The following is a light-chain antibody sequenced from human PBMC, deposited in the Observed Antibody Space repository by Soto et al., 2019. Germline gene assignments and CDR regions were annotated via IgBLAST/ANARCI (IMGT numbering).Light chain of an antibody. J-gene: IGLJ1*01. CDR3: ISYTSADVSYV. V-gene: IGLV2-14*01. Sequence: QSVLTQPASVSGTPGQSITISCTGSNSDVGLYDFVSWYQHHPGRAPKLIVSEVSHRPSGISNRFSGSKSGNTASLTISGLQSEDEADYYCISYTSADVSYVFGNGTKVT. CDR1: NSDVGLYDF. CDR2: EVS.